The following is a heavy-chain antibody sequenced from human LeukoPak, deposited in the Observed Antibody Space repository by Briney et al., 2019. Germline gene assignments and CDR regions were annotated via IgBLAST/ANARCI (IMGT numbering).Heavy chain of an antibody. Sequence: GGSLRLSCAASGFTFSSYAMSWVRQAPGKGLEWVSGISGNGGSTYYADSVKGRFTISRDNSNNTLYLQMNSLRAEDTAVYYCARDHSSGWYSDYFDYWGQGTLVTVSS. V-gene: IGHV3-23*01. CDR1: GFTFSSYA. J-gene: IGHJ4*02. CDR3: ARDHSSGWYSDYFDY. CDR2: ISGNGGST. D-gene: IGHD6-19*01.